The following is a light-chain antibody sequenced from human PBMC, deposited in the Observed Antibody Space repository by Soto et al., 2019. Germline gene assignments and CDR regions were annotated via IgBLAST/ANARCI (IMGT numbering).Light chain of an antibody. V-gene: IGLV1-40*01. Sequence: QSVLTQPPSVSGAPGQRVTISYTGSSSNIGAGYDVNWYQQLPETAPKLLIFGDSNRPSGVPDRFSGSKSGTSASLVITGLQADDEADYYCQSNDNGLSGSDVFGTGTTSPS. CDR3: QSNDNGLSGSDV. J-gene: IGLJ1*01. CDR2: GDS. CDR1: SSNIGAGYD.